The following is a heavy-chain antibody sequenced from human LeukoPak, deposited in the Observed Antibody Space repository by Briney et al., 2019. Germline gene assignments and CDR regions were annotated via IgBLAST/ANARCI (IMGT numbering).Heavy chain of an antibody. Sequence: SVKVSCKASGGTFNSYTISWVRQAPGQGLKWMGRFIPILGIANYAQKFQGRVTITADKPTSTAYMELSSLRSEDTAVYYCARDFLNCSSTSCFMNWFDPWGQGTLVTVSS. D-gene: IGHD2-2*01. CDR3: ARDFLNCSSTSCFMNWFDP. CDR2: FIPILGIA. V-gene: IGHV1-69*04. CDR1: GGTFNSYT. J-gene: IGHJ5*02.